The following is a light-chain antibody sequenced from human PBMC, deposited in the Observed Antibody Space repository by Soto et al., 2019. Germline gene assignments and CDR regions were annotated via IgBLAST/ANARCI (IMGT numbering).Light chain of an antibody. V-gene: IGLV4-69*01. CDR3: QSLGTGIQV. J-gene: IGLJ3*02. CDR2: INYDGTH. Sequence: QYVLTQSPSASASLGASVKLTCTLSSGYSTYAIAWHQQQSGKGPRFLMKINYDGTHSKGDGFYDRFSGSSSGAERHLTIYSLQSEDEADYYCQSLGTGIQVFGGGTKVTVL. CDR1: SGYSTYA.